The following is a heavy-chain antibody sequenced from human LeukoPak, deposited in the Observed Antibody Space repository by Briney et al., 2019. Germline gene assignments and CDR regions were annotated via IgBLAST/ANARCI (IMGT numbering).Heavy chain of an antibody. CDR3: ATRSMVRGVIRFDY. CDR2: INHSGST. CDR1: GGSFSGYY. Sequence: PSETLSLTCAVYGGSFSGYYWSWIRQPPGKGLEWIGEINHSGSTNYNPSLKSRVTISVDTSKNQFSLKLSSVTAADTAVYYCATRSMVRGVIRFDYWGQGTLVTVSS. J-gene: IGHJ4*02. D-gene: IGHD3-10*01. V-gene: IGHV4-34*01.